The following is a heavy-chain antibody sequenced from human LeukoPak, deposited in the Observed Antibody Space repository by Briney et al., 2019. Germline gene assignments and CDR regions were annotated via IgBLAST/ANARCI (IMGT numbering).Heavy chain of an antibody. Sequence: PGGSLRLSCAASGFTVSSNYMSWVRQAPGKGLEWVSVIYSGGNTYYADSVKGRFTISRDNSKNTLYLQMNSLRAEDTAVYYCARDYYDGSAYYSYYDYWGQGAPVTVSS. J-gene: IGHJ4*02. V-gene: IGHV3-53*01. CDR1: GFTVSSNY. D-gene: IGHD3-22*01. CDR2: IYSGGNT. CDR3: ARDYYDGSAYYSYYDY.